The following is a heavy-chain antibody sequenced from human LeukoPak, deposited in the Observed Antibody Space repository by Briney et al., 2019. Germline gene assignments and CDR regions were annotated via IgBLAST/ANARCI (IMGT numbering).Heavy chain of an antibody. CDR3: AREQYYDFWSGYWNDAFDI. D-gene: IGHD3-3*01. CDR2: INTNTGNP. V-gene: IGHV7-4-1*02. J-gene: IGHJ3*02. CDR1: GYTFTSYA. Sequence: ASVKVSCKASGYTFTSYAMNWVRQAPGQGLEWMGWINTNTGNPTYAQGFTGRFVFSLDTSVSTAYLQISSLKAEDTAVYYCAREQYYDFWSGYWNDAFDIWGQGTMVTVSS.